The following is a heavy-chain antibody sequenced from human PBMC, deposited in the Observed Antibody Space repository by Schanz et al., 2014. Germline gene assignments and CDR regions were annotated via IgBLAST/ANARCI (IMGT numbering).Heavy chain of an antibody. D-gene: IGHD2-2*02. Sequence: QVHLVQSGAEVKKPGASVKVSCKASGYTYTGYYIHWVRQAPGQGLEWMGWINPDSGDTTYAQRFQGRVTMTMDAPISAAYIELNRMRFDDTAVYYCARGEGYCSRTNCYTTDGMDVWGQGTTVTVSS. V-gene: IGHV1-2*02. J-gene: IGHJ6*02. CDR3: ARGEGYCSRTNCYTTDGMDV. CDR2: INPDSGDT. CDR1: GYTYTGYY.